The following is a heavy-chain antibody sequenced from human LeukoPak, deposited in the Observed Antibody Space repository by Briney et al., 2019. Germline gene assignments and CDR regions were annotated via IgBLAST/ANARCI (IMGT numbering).Heavy chain of an antibody. CDR2: ISGSGGST. D-gene: IGHD6-19*01. V-gene: IGHV3-23*01. CDR3: AKARIAVADFDY. CDR1: GFTFSSYS. J-gene: IGHJ4*02. Sequence: GGSLRLSCAASGFTFSSYSMTWVRQAPGKGLEWVSAISGSGGSTYYADSVKGRFTISRDNSKNTLYLQMNSLRAEDTAVYYCAKARIAVADFDYWGQGTLVTVSS.